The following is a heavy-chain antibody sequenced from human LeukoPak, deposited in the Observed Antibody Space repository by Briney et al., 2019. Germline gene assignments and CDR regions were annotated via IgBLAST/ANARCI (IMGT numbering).Heavy chain of an antibody. CDR2: INPSGGST. CDR1: GYTFTSYS. V-gene: IGHV1-46*01. J-gene: IGHJ5*02. CDR3: ARGGSCNSASGGDCSHLLIA. Sequence: ASVKVSCKASGYTFTSYSMHWVRQAPGQGLEWMGIINPSGGSTSYAQKFQGRVTMTRDTSTSTVYMELSSLRSEDTAVHYCARGGSCNSASGGDCSHLLIAWGQGTLVTVSS. D-gene: IGHD2-21*02.